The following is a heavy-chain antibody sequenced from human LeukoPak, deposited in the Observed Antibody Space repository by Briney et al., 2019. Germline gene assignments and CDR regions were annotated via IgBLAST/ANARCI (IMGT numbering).Heavy chain of an antibody. D-gene: IGHD5-18*01. CDR2: INPDGNKK. J-gene: IGHJ4*02. CDR3: ARDLAYSRLDY. CDR1: GLTFSSSW. V-gene: IGHV3-7*01. Sequence: PGGSLRLSCAVSGLTFSSSWTDGVRQAPGEGVEWVASINPDGNKKYSADSVKGRFTISRDNAENSLYLQMNSLRVEDTAFYYCARDLAYSRLDYWGQGMLVTVSS.